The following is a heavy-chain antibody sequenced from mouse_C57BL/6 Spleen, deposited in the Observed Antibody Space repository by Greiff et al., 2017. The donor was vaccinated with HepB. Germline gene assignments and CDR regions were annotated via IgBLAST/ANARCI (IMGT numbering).Heavy chain of an antibody. CDR3: ARCLITTVVAGDY. J-gene: IGHJ2*01. Sequence: QVQLQQPGAELVKPGASVKLSCKASGYTFTSYWMQWVKQRPGQGLEWIGEIDPSDSYTNYNQKFKGKATLTVDTSSSTAYMQLSSLTSEDSAVYDCARCLITTVVAGDYWGQGTTLTVSS. CDR1: GYTFTSYW. V-gene: IGHV1-50*01. D-gene: IGHD1-1*01. CDR2: IDPSDSYT.